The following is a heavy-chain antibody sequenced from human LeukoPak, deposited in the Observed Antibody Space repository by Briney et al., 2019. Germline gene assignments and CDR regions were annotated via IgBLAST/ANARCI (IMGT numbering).Heavy chain of an antibody. V-gene: IGHV4-34*01. CDR1: GGSFSGYY. CDR3: ARASGGQQRFDY. Sequence: PSETLSLTCAVYGGSFSGYYWSWIRQPPGKGLEWIGSIYYNANTYYNPSLTSRVTISLDASKNQFSLKLNSVTAADTAVYYCARASGGQQRFDYWGQGILVTVSS. D-gene: IGHD6-13*01. J-gene: IGHJ4*02. CDR2: IYYNANT.